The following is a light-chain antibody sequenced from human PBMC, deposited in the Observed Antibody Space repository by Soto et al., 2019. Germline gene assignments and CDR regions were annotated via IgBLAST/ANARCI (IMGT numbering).Light chain of an antibody. J-gene: IGKJ3*01. CDR2: AAS. V-gene: IGKV1-9*01. CDR1: QDISDY. Sequence: DIQLTQSPSFLSASVGDRVTITCRASQDISDYLAWYQQRPGKAPKLLIYAASTLQSGVPSRFSGSGSGTEFTLTISSLQPEDFATYYCQQSYSTRFTFGPGTKVDIK. CDR3: QQSYSTRFT.